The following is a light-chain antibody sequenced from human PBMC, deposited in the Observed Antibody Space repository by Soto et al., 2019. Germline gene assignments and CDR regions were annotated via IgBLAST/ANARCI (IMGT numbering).Light chain of an antibody. Sequence: QSVLTQPPSASGTPGQRVTISCSGSSSNIGSNYVYWYQQLPGTAPKLLIYSNNQRPSGVPDRFSGSKSGTSASLAISGLRSEDEAAYYCAAWDDSLSGYVFGPGTKVTVL. CDR3: AAWDDSLSGYV. J-gene: IGLJ1*01. V-gene: IGLV1-47*02. CDR1: SSNIGSNY. CDR2: SNN.